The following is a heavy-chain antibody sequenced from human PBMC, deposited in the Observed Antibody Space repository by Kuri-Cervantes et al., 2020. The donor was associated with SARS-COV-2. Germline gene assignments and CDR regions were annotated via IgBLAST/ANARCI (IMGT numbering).Heavy chain of an antibody. J-gene: IGHJ3*02. D-gene: IGHD3-3*01. CDR1: GFIFSNYG. V-gene: IGHV3-33*07. CDR3: AKPQRITIFGVVIMVDAFDI. CDR2: IWYDGSNK. Sequence: GESLKISCAASGFIFSNYGMFWVRQAPGKGLEWVAVIWYDGSNKFYADSVKGRFTISRDNAKNSLYLQMNSLRAEDTAVYYCAKPQRITIFGVVIMVDAFDIWGQGTMVTVSS.